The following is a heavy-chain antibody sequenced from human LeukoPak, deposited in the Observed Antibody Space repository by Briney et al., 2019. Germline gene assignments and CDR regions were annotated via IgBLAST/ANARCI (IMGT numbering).Heavy chain of an antibody. J-gene: IGHJ4*02. CDR1: GFIFNNYA. D-gene: IGHD3-10*01. Sequence: RGSLRLSCAASGFIFNNYAMSWVRQAPGKGLEWVSSISGTGVTAYYADSVKGRFAISRDNSKNTLYLQMSSLRAEDTALYYCAKDQRFGDLDDYRGQGTLVTVSS. CDR3: AKDQRFGDLDDY. CDR2: ISGTGVTA. V-gene: IGHV3-23*01.